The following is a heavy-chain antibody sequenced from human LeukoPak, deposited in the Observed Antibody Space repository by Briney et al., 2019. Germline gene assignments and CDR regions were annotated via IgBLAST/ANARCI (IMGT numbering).Heavy chain of an antibody. Sequence: SETLSLTCIVSGDAISTYYWSWIRQSPGKGLEWIGYVYHTGATKYNPSLRSRVTITVDTTRNQFSLNLSSVTAADTAVYYCATTRRGDRSGYFYGQGDYWGQGTLVTVSS. CDR3: ATTRRGDRSGYFYGQGDY. J-gene: IGHJ4*02. CDR1: GDAISTYY. CDR2: VYHTGAT. V-gene: IGHV4-59*01. D-gene: IGHD3-22*01.